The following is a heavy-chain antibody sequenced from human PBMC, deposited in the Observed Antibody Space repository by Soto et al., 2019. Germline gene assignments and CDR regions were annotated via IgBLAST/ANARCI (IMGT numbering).Heavy chain of an antibody. J-gene: IGHJ6*03. Sequence: EVQLVESGGGLVKPGGSLRLSCAASGFTFSNAWMSWVRQAPGKGLEWVGRIKSKTDGGTTDYAAPVKGRFTISRDDSKNTLYLQMNSLTTEDTAVYYCTTGPRYCSSTSCRPGYSYYMDVWGKGTPVTVSS. CDR2: IKSKTDGGTT. V-gene: IGHV3-15*01. D-gene: IGHD2-2*01. CDR1: GFTFSNAW. CDR3: TTGPRYCSSTSCRPGYSYYMDV.